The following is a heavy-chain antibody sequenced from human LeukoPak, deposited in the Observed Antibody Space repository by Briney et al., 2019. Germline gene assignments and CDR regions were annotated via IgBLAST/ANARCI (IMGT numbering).Heavy chain of an antibody. J-gene: IGHJ4*02. V-gene: IGHV3-23*01. CDR1: GFTFSSYA. D-gene: IGHD3-3*01. CDR2: ISASGDTT. CDR3: AKVGDERFLEWLARGGYFDY. Sequence: GGSLRLSCAASGFTFSSYAMTWVRQAPGKGLEWVSTISASGDTTYYADSVKGRFTVSRDNSKNTLHLQMNSLRAEDTAVYYCAKVGDERFLEWLARGGYFDYWGQGTLVTVSS.